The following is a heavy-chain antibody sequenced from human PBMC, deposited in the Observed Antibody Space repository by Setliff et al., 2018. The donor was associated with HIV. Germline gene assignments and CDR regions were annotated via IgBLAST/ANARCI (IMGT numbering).Heavy chain of an antibody. V-gene: IGHV4-34*01. J-gene: IGHJ4*02. CDR3: ARGLNYYGSGSYLPLGY. D-gene: IGHD3-10*01. CDR2: IDHSGNI. Sequence: SETLSLTCAVYGESFNDYYWTWIRQPPGKGLEWIGEIDHSGNIKYHASLKSGVTISKDTSKNQISLKLRSVTAADTAVYYCARGLNYYGSGSYLPLGYWGQGTLVTVSS. CDR1: GESFNDYY.